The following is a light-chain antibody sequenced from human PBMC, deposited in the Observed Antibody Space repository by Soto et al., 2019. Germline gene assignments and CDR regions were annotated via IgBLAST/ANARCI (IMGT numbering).Light chain of an antibody. V-gene: IGKV1D-16*01. J-gene: IGKJ4*01. CDR2: AAS. Sequence: DVQMTQSPSSLSASVGDRVTITCRASQDIKDWLAWYQQKPEKAPKSLIYAASNLQSGVPSRFSGSGSGTDFTLTISSLQPEDSATYYCQQYNTYPLTFGGGTKVEIK. CDR1: QDIKDW. CDR3: QQYNTYPLT.